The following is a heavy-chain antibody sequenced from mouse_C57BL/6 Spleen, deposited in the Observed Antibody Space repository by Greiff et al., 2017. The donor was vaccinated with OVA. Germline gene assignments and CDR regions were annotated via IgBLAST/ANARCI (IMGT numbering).Heavy chain of an antibody. Sequence: QVQLQQSGPELVKPGASVKISCKASGYAFSSSWMNWVKQRPGKGLEWIGRIYPGDGDTNYNGKFKGKATLTADKSSSTAYMQLSSLTSEDSAVYFCARYYDGSSDWDFDVWGTGTTVTVSS. CDR1: GYAFSSSW. D-gene: IGHD1-1*01. CDR2: IYPGDGDT. V-gene: IGHV1-82*01. CDR3: ARYYDGSSDWDFDV. J-gene: IGHJ1*03.